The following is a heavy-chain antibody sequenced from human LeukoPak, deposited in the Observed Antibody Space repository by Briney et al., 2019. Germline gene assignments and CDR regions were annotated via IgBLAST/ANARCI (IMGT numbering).Heavy chain of an antibody. Sequence: PGVSLRLSCAACGFTFNHYAMSWVRPAPGKGLEWVSGINHLGHTFYADSVQGRFTISRDNSQNTLFLQMNSLRADDTAEYFCARDHGSQDSGAWYVFDYWGRGTLVTVSS. CDR3: ARDHGSQDSGAWYVFDY. J-gene: IGHJ4*02. V-gene: IGHV3-23*01. CDR1: GFTFNHYA. CDR2: INHLGHT. D-gene: IGHD6-19*01.